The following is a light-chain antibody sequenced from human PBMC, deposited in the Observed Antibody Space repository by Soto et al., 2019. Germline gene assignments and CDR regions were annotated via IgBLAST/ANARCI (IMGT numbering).Light chain of an antibody. CDR1: SSDVGGYNY. V-gene: IGLV2-14*03. CDR2: DVS. CDR3: SSYTIISTVI. Sequence: QSALTQPASVSGSPGQSITISCTGTSSDVGGYNYVSWYQHHPGKAPKLVIYDVSNRPSGVSNRFSGSKSGNTASLTISGLQAEDEADYYCSSYTIISTVIFGGGTKLTVL. J-gene: IGLJ2*01.